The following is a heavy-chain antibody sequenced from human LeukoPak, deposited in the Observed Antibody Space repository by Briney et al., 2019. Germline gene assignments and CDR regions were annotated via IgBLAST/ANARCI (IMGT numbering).Heavy chain of an antibody. CDR3: ARDSHSVDTATPRGFDP. Sequence: PSETLSLTCTVCGDSISSYFWSWMRQPPGKGLEWIGYIHDSGSANYNPSLKSRITMSVDTSKNQFSLKLRSVTAADTAVYYCARDSHSVDTATPRGFDPWGQGTLVTVSS. CDR2: IHDSGSA. J-gene: IGHJ5*02. CDR1: GDSISSYF. D-gene: IGHD2-15*01. V-gene: IGHV4-59*01.